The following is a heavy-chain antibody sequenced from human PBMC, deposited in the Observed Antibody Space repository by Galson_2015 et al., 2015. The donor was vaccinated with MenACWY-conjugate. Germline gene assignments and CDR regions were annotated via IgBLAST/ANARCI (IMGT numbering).Heavy chain of an antibody. V-gene: IGHV4-59*08. D-gene: IGHD7-27*01. CDR1: GGSISSHY. CDR2: IRDTGSL. J-gene: IGHJ4*02. Sequence: LSLTCTVSGGSISSHYWSWFRQPPGKGLEWIAYIRDTGSLKDNPSLKSRVTMSADKSNNQFSLRLISVTAADTAVYYCARIPTWGSSFGYLDYWGQGILVAVS. CDR3: ARIPTWGSSFGYLDY.